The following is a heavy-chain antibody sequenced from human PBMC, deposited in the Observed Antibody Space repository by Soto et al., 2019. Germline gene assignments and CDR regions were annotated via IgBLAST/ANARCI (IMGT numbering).Heavy chain of an antibody. J-gene: IGHJ3*02. D-gene: IGHD4-17*01. V-gene: IGHV3-9*01. CDR1: GFTFDDYA. CDR3: AKDILAVTTPIAAFDI. CDR2: ISWNSGSI. Sequence: EVQLVESGGGLVQPGRSLRLSCAASGFTFDDYAMHWVRQAPGKGLEWVSGISWNSGSIGYADSVKGRFTISRDNAKNSLYLQMNSLRAEDTALYYCAKDILAVTTPIAAFDIWGQGTMVTVSS.